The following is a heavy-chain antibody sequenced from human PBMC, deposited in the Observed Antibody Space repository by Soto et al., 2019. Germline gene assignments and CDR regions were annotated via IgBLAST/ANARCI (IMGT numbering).Heavy chain of an antibody. CDR1: GGTFSSYA. J-gene: IGHJ5*02. Sequence: GASVKVSCKASGGTFSSYAISWVRRAPGQGLEWMGGIIPIYGTANYAQKFQDRVTITADESTSTAYMELSSLTSEDTAVYYCARDLGGCSAGSCRHNWFDPWGQGTLVTVPQ. CDR2: IIPIYGTA. D-gene: IGHD2-15*01. V-gene: IGHV1-69*13. CDR3: ARDLGGCSAGSCRHNWFDP.